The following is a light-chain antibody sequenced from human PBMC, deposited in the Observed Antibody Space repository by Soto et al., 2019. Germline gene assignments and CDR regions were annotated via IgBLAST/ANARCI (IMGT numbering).Light chain of an antibody. CDR1: SSNIGAGYD. CDR2: GNS. CDR3: QSYDSSLSVV. Sequence: QSVLTQPPSVSGAPGQRVTISCTGSSSNIGAGYDVHWYQQLPGTAPKLLIYGNSNRPSGVPDRFSGSKSGTSASLAITKLQAEVEADYYCQSYDSSLSVVFGGGTKRTVL. V-gene: IGLV1-40*01. J-gene: IGLJ2*01.